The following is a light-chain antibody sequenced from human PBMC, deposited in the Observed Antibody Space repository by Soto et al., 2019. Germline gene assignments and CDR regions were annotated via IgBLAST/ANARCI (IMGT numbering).Light chain of an antibody. V-gene: IGKV3-15*01. CDR2: GAS. CDR3: QQYGSSPS. Sequence: TVMTQSPATLSVSPGERATLSCRASQSVYSSLAWYQQKPGQAPRLLIYGASTRATGIPARFSGSGSGTEFTLTISSLQSEDFAVYYCQQYGSSPSFGQGTRLEVK. CDR1: QSVYSS. J-gene: IGKJ5*01.